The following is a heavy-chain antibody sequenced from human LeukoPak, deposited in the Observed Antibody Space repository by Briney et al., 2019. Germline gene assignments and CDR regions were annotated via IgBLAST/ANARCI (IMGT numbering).Heavy chain of an antibody. V-gene: IGHV4-30-4*07. CDR1: GGSISSGGYS. CDR2: IYYSGST. Sequence: SQTLSLTCAVSGGSISSGGYSWSWIRQPPGKGLEWIGCIYYSGSTYYNPSLKSRVTISVDTSKNQFSLKLSSVTAADTAMYYCARSPTKRATEGYWGQGTLVTVSS. D-gene: IGHD2-15*01. CDR3: ARSPTKRATEGY. J-gene: IGHJ4*02.